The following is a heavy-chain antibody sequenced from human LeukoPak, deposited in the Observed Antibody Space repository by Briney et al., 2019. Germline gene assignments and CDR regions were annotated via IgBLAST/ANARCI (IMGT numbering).Heavy chain of an antibody. V-gene: IGHV4-30-4*01. Sequence: SETLSLTCTVSGGSIRSGDYYWSWIRQPPGKGLEWIGYIYYSGSTYYNPSLKSRVTISVDTSENQFSLKLSSVTAADTAVYYCARGGDFDYWGQGTLVIVSS. CDR1: GGSIRSGDYY. D-gene: IGHD1-26*01. CDR2: IYYSGST. CDR3: ARGGDFDY. J-gene: IGHJ4*02.